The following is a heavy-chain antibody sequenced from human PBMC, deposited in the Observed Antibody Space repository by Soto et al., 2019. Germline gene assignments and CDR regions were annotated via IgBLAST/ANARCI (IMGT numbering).Heavy chain of an antibody. D-gene: IGHD3-16*01. J-gene: IGHJ3*02. CDR2: IKSSDGGA. Sequence: EVQLVESGGDLVQPGGSLRLSCTTSRFTFSNSAMSWVRQAPGKGLEWVSTIKSSDGGAYYGDSVKGRFTISRDNPKNTLYLKMNILRAEDTAVYYCAKALGSLDPFDIWGQGTMVTVSS. V-gene: IGHV3-23*04. CDR1: RFTFSNSA. CDR3: AKALGSLDPFDI.